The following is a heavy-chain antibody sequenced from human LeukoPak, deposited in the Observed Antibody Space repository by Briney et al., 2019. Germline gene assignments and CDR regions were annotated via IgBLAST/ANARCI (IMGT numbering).Heavy chain of an antibody. CDR3: ARLGAGPTYYDFWSGYSSFYFDY. CDR1: GGSTSGGNYY. D-gene: IGHD3-3*01. CDR2: ISSSGNT. V-gene: IGHV4-39*02. J-gene: IGHJ4*02. Sequence: PSETLSLTCIVSGGSTSGGNYYWGWIRQPPGKGLEWIGGISSSGNTYYNPSLTSRITISIDTSKNHFSLKLSSVTAADTAVYYCARLGAGPTYYDFWSGYSSFYFDYWGQGTLVTVSS.